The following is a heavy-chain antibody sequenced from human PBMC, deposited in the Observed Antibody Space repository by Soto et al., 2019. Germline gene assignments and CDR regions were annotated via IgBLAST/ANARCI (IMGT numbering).Heavy chain of an antibody. J-gene: IGHJ3*02. Sequence: PSETLSLTCTVSGGSISSGGYYWSWIRQHPGKGLEWIGYIYYSGSTYYNPSLKSRVTISVDTSKNQFSLKLSSVTAADTAVYYCARAFRTGTTPKDAFDIWGQGTMVTVSS. CDR3: ARAFRTGTTPKDAFDI. V-gene: IGHV4-30-4*08. D-gene: IGHD1-7*01. CDR2: IYYSGST. CDR1: GGSISSGGYY.